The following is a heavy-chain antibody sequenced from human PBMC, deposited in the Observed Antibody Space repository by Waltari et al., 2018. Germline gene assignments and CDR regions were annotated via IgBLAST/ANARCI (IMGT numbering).Heavy chain of an antibody. J-gene: IGHJ3*02. V-gene: IGHV3-33*01. CDR1: GFIFSSYG. CDR2: IWYDGSNK. Sequence: QVQLVESGGGVVQPGRSLRLSCAASGFIFSSYGMHWVRQAPGKGLEWVAVIWYDGSNKYYADSVKGRFTIPRDNSKNTLYLQMNSLRAEDTAVYYCARVGYHENDAFDIWGQGTMVTVSS. D-gene: IGHD2-2*01. CDR3: ARVGYHENDAFDI.